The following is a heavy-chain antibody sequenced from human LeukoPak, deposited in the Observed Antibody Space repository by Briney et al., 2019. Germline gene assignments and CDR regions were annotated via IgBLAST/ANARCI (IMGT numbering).Heavy chain of an antibody. J-gene: IGHJ2*01. D-gene: IGHD3-22*01. CDR3: ARGRDTGGYFRYIPHCYFDL. Sequence: SQTLSLTCAISGDSVSTNSAAWNWIRQSPSRGLEWLGKKYYRSKWYNDYAVSVKSGIIIKPDTSRNKVSLQLNSVSPEDKAGYYCARGRDTGGYFRYIPHCYFDLWGRGTLVTVSS. V-gene: IGHV6-1*01. CDR1: GDSVSTNSAA. CDR2: KYYRSKWYN.